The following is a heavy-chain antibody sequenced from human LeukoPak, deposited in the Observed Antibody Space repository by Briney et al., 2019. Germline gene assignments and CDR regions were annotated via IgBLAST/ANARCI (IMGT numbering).Heavy chain of an antibody. CDR1: GYTFTGYY. D-gene: IGHD3-22*01. Sequence: ASVKVSCKASGYTFTGYYMHWVRQAPGQRLEWMGWINPNSGGTNYAQTFQGRVSMTRDRSISTAYMELSRLRSDDTAVYYCARDRYYYDSSGYYFRWGQGTLVTVSS. CDR3: ARDRYYYDSSGYYFR. V-gene: IGHV1-2*02. J-gene: IGHJ4*02. CDR2: INPNSGGT.